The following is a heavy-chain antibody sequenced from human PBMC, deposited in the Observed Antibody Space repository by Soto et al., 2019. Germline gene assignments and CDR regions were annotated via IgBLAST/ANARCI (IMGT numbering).Heavy chain of an antibody. CDR1: GGSIINYY. J-gene: IGHJ4*02. V-gene: IGHV4-59*01. CDR2: VHDSWGS. Sequence: SETLSLTCTVSGGSIINYYWSWFRQTPGKGLEWIGYVHDSWGSNYNPSLKSRVTISVDTSKNQFSLKLSSVTAADTAVYYCARRYGASFDYWGQGTLVTVSS. D-gene: IGHD4-17*01. CDR3: ARRYGASFDY.